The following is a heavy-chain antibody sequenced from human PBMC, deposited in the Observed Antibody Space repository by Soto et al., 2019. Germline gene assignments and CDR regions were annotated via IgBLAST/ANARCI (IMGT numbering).Heavy chain of an antibody. D-gene: IGHD3-22*01. V-gene: IGHV1-69*06. CDR3: ARDYYDGRGYYSWYFAL. Sequence: QVQLVQSGAEVKKPGSSVKVSCRASGGTFSNYAISWVRQAPGQGLEWMGNIIPVFGTTNFARKFLGRVTITADKSTGTAYMELSSLRSEDTVVYYCARDYYDGRGYYSWYFALWGRGTLVTVSS. CDR1: GGTFSNYA. CDR2: IIPVFGTT. J-gene: IGHJ2*01.